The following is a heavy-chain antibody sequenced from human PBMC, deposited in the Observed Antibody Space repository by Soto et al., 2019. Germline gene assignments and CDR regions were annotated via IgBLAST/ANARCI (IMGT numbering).Heavy chain of an antibody. Sequence: SETLSLTCTVSGGSVTSGTYYWSWIRQPPGKGLEYIGYIYYSGSTNYDPSLNSRVTISVDTPKNQFSLKLSSATAADTALYYCASANAGAFNIWGKGPMVTVSS. J-gene: IGHJ3*02. CDR2: IYYSGST. CDR1: GGSVTSGTYY. V-gene: IGHV4-61*01. CDR3: ASANAGAFNI.